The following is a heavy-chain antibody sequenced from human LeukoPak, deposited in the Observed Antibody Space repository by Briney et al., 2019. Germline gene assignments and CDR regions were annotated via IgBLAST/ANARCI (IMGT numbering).Heavy chain of an antibody. J-gene: IGHJ3*02. CDR1: GFTFSGSA. CDR2: IRSKANSYAT. CDR3: ANSYDFWSGPLDAFDI. Sequence: GGSLRLSCAASGFTFSGSAMHWVRQASGKGLEWVGRIRSKANSYATAYAASVNGRFTISRDDSKNTVYLQMNSLKTEDTAVYYCANSYDFWSGPLDAFDIWGQGTMVTVSS. V-gene: IGHV3-73*01. D-gene: IGHD3-3*01.